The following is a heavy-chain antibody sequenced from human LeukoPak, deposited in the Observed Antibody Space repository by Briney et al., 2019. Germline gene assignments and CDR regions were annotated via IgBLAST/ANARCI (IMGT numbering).Heavy chain of an antibody. V-gene: IGHV3-11*01. CDR3: AVGRDIRVAGPGGYFDY. Sequence: GGSLRLSCAASGLIFSDYHMNWIRQPPGKGLEWISYISPGGQTTYFADSVKGRVTLSRDNAKKSLPLPMNSLTAGDTAVYFCAVGRDIRVAGPGGYFDYWGEGTLVAVSS. CDR2: ISPGGQTT. D-gene: IGHD6-19*01. J-gene: IGHJ4*02. CDR1: GLIFSDYH.